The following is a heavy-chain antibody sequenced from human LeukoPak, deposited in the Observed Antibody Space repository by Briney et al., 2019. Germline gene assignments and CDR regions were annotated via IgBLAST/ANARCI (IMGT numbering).Heavy chain of an antibody. J-gene: IGHJ4*02. D-gene: IGHD2-2*02. CDR3: ARDTCSSTSCYTIGY. Sequence: ASVKVSCKASGYTFTGYYMHWVRQAPGQGLEWMGWINPNSGGTNYAQKFQGRVTRARDTSISTAYMELSRLRSDDTAVYYCARDTCSSTSCYTIGYWGQGTLVTVSS. V-gene: IGHV1-2*02. CDR2: INPNSGGT. CDR1: GYTFTGYY.